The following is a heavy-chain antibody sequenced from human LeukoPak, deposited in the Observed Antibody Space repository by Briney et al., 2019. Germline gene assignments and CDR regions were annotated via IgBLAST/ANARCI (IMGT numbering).Heavy chain of an antibody. Sequence: SETLSLTCTVSGGSISSYYWSWIRQPPGKGLEWIGYIYYSGSTDYNPSLKSRVTISVDTSKNQFSLKLSSVTAADTAVYYCAREIVADRYFDYWGQGTLVTVSS. CDR2: IYYSGST. V-gene: IGHV4-59*01. CDR1: GGSISSYY. D-gene: IGHD6-13*01. J-gene: IGHJ4*02. CDR3: AREIVADRYFDY.